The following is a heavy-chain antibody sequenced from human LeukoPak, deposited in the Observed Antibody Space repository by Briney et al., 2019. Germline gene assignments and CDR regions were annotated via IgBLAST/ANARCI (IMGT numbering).Heavy chain of an antibody. V-gene: IGHV3-74*01. Sequence: GGSLRLSCAASGFTFSSNWMHWVRQAPGKGLVWVSRINEDGSTTNYADSVKGRSTIFRDNAKNTLYLQMNSLRAEDTAVYYCVRDLGGESGHLGQGTLVTVSS. CDR2: INEDGSTT. CDR1: GFTFSSNW. D-gene: IGHD3-16*01. CDR3: VRDLGGESGH. J-gene: IGHJ4*02.